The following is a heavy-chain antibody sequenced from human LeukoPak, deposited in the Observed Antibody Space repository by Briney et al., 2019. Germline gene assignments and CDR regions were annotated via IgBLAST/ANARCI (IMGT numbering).Heavy chain of an antibody. V-gene: IGHV3-21*01. CDR2: ISSSSSYI. CDR3: ARGQDRGSDIVGGGYY. J-gene: IGHJ4*02. D-gene: IGHD1-26*01. CDR1: GFTFSSYS. Sequence: GGSLRLSCAASGFTFSSYSMNWVRQAPGKGLEWVSSISSSSSYIYYADSVKGRFTISRDNAKNSLYLQMNSLRAGDTAVYYCARGQDRGSDIVGGGYYWGQGTLVTVSS.